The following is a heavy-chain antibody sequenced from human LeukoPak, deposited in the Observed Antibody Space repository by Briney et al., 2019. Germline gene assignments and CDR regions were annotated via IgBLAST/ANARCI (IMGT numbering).Heavy chain of an antibody. D-gene: IGHD6-19*01. Sequence: AGSLRLSCATSDFSFSSHWMHWVRQAPGKGLVWVSRIISDGSSISYADSVKGRFTISRDNAKNTLYLQMNSLRAEDTAVYYCARGHVAGSDRHWDYWGQGTLVTVSS. CDR3: ARGHVAGSDRHWDY. CDR2: IISDGSSI. V-gene: IGHV3-74*01. CDR1: DFSFSSHW. J-gene: IGHJ4*02.